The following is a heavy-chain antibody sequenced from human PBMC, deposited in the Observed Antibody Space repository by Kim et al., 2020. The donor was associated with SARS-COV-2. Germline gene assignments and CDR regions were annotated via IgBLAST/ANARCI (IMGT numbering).Heavy chain of an antibody. D-gene: IGHD3-10*01. CDR3: AKNPHYYFFEY. V-gene: IGHV3-23*01. J-gene: IGHJ4*02. CDR2: T. Sequence: TYYGDTVKGRFPISRDNSKNTLYLQMNSLRAEDTAVYYCAKNPHYYFFEYWGQGTLVTVSS.